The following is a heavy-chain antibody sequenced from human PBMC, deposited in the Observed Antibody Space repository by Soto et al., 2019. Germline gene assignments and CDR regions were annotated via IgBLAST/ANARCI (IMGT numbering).Heavy chain of an antibody. CDR2: IYPGDSDT. CDR3: ARRRYCSGGSCQRNYYYYGMDV. J-gene: IGHJ6*02. Sequence: GESLKISCKGSGYSFTSYWIGWVRQMPGKGLEWMGIIYPGDSDTRYSPSFQGQVTISADKSISTAYLQWSSLKASDTAMYYCARRRYCSGGSCQRNYYYYGMDVWGQGTTATVSS. V-gene: IGHV5-51*01. D-gene: IGHD2-15*01. CDR1: GYSFTSYW.